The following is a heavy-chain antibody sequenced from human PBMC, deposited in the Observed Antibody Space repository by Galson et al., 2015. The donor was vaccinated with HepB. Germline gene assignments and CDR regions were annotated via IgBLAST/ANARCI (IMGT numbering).Heavy chain of an antibody. CDR1: GYTFTRYD. J-gene: IGHJ4*02. Sequence: SVKVSCKASGYTFTRYDINWVRQATGQGLEWMGWMNPNSGNTGYAQKFQGRVTMTRNTSISTAYMELSSLRSEDTAVYYCARDLGRRILGYCSGGSCYSPSYWGQGTLVTVSS. D-gene: IGHD2-15*01. CDR3: ARDLGRRILGYCSGGSCYSPSY. CDR2: MNPNSGNT. V-gene: IGHV1-8*01.